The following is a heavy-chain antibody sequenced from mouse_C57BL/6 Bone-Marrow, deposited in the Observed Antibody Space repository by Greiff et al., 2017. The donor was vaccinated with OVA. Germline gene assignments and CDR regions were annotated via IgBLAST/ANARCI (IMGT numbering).Heavy chain of an antibody. V-gene: IGHV5-17*01. J-gene: IGHJ4*01. CDR3: ARRWLPSYAMDY. CDR1: GFTFSDYG. Sequence: EVKLMESGGGLVKPGGSLKLSCAASGFTFSDYGMHWVRQAPEKGLEWVAYISSGSSTIYYADTVKGRFTISRDNAKNTLFLQMTSLRSEDTAMYYCARRWLPSYAMDYWGQGTSVTVSS. D-gene: IGHD2-3*01. CDR2: ISSGSSTI.